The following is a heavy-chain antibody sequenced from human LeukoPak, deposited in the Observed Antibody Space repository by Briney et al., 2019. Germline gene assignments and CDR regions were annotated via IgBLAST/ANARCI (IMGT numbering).Heavy chain of an antibody. CDR2: IIPIFGTA. V-gene: IGHV1-69*05. J-gene: IGHJ4*02. Sequence: ASVKVSCKASGGTFSSYAISWVRQAPGQGLEWMGGIIPIFGTANYAQKFQGRVTITTDESTSTAYMELSSLRSEDTAVYYCAGGISGSYTADYWGQGTLVTVSS. CDR1: GGTFSSYA. D-gene: IGHD1-26*01. CDR3: AGGISGSYTADY.